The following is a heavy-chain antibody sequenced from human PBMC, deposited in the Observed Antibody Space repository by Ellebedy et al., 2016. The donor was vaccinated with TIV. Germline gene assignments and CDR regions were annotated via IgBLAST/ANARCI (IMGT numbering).Heavy chain of an antibody. Sequence: GESLKISXQGSGYSFTNDWINWVRQMPGKGLEWMGRIDPNDSNTIYSPSFQGHVTLSADKSITTAYLQWSSLKASDTAIYYCARSEGPMELRDWGQGTQVTVSS. CDR3: ARSEGPMELRD. J-gene: IGHJ4*02. CDR2: IDPNDSNT. V-gene: IGHV5-10-1*01. CDR1: GYSFTNDW. D-gene: IGHD1-7*01.